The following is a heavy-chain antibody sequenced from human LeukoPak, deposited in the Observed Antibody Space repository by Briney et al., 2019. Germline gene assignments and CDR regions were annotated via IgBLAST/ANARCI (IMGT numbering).Heavy chain of an antibody. CDR2: INHSGST. J-gene: IGHJ4*02. D-gene: IGHD6-19*01. V-gene: IGHV4-34*01. CDR1: GGSFSGYY. CDR3: ARDLLIAVAGVDY. Sequence: PSETLSLTCAVYGGSFSGYYWSWIRQPPGKGLEWIGEINHSGSTNYNPSLKSRVTISVDTSKNQFSLKLSSVTAADTAVYYCARDLLIAVAGVDYWGQGTLVTVSS.